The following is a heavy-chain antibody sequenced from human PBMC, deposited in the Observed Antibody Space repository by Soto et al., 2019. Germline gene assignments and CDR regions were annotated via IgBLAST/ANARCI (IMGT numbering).Heavy chain of an antibody. V-gene: IGHV3-48*03. Sequence: EVQLVESGGGLVQPRGSLRLSCAASGFTFSSYEMNWVRQAPGKGLEWVSYISSSGRTIHYADSVKGRFTISRDNAKNSLYLQMNSLRAEDTAVYYCARDMLGNSGRGQGTLVTGSS. CDR2: ISSSGRTI. CDR3: ARDMLGNSG. J-gene: IGHJ4*02. CDR1: GFTFSSYE. D-gene: IGHD5-18*01.